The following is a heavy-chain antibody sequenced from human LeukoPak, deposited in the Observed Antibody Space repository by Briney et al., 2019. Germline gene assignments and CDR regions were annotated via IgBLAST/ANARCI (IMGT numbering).Heavy chain of an antibody. Sequence: SVKASCKASGGTFSSYAISWVRQAPGQGLEWMGRIIPILGIANYAQKFQGRVTITADKSTSTAYMELSSLRSEDTAVYYCARSGYDFDPYFYYGMDVWGQGTTVTVSS. CDR2: IIPILGIA. J-gene: IGHJ6*02. CDR3: ARSGYDFDPYFYYGMDV. CDR1: GGTFSSYA. D-gene: IGHD5-12*01. V-gene: IGHV1-69*04.